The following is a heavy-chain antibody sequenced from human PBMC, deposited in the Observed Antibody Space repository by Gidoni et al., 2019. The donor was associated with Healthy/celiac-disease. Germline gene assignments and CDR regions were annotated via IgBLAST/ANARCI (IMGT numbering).Heavy chain of an antibody. CDR3: ARDPAQRMGATYWYFDL. CDR1: SYG. J-gene: IGHJ2*01. CDR2: IWYDGSNK. V-gene: IGHV3-33*01. D-gene: IGHD1-26*01. Sequence: SYGMHWVRQAPGKGLEWVAVIWYDGSNKYYADSVKGRFTISRDNSKNTLYLQMNSLRAEDTAVYYCARDPAQRMGATYWYFDLWGRGTLVTVSS.